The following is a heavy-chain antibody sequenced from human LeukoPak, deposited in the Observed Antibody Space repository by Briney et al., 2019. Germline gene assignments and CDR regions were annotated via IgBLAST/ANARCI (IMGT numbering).Heavy chain of an antibody. Sequence: GGSLSLLCAASGFTVSSNYMSWVRQAPGKGLEWVSVIYSGGRTCYADSVKGRFTASRDNSKNTLYLQMNSLRAEDTAVYYCARAPDGYDAFDIWGQATVSTVSS. CDR3: ARAPDGYDAFDI. CDR2: IYSGGRT. D-gene: IGHD3-22*01. J-gene: IGHJ3*02. V-gene: IGHV3-66*01. CDR1: GFTVSSNY.